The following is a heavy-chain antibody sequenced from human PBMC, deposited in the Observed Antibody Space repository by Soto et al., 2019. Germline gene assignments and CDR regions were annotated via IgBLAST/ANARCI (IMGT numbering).Heavy chain of an antibody. J-gene: IGHJ4*02. CDR1: GGTFSSYA. CDR3: ARGGYYDILTGSLPPLDY. CDR2: IIPIFGTA. V-gene: IGHV1-69*12. Sequence: QVQLVQSGAEVKKPGSSVKVSCKASGGTFSSYALSWVRQAPGQGLEWMGGIIPIFGTANYAQKFQGRVTITADESTSTAYMELSSLRSEDTAVYYCARGGYYDILTGSLPPLDYWGQGTLVTVSS. D-gene: IGHD3-9*01.